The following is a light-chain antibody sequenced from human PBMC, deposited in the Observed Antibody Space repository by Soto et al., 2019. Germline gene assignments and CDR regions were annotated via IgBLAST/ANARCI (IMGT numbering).Light chain of an antibody. V-gene: IGLV3-1*01. J-gene: IGLJ2*01. CDR3: QAWDSSKDVV. CDR2: QDS. Sequence: SYELTQPPSVSVSPGQTASITYSGDKLGDKYACWYQQKPGQSPVLVIYQDSKRPSGIPERFSGSNSGNTATLTISGTQAMDEADYYCQAWDSSKDVVFGGGTKLTVL. CDR1: KLGDKY.